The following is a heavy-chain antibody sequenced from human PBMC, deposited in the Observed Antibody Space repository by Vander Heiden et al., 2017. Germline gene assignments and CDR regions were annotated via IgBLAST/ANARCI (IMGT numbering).Heavy chain of an antibody. CDR2: INHSGST. V-gene: IGHV4-34*01. CDR3: ARLREMATITPSYFDY. D-gene: IGHD5-12*01. Sequence: QVQLQQCGAGLFNPSATLSPPCAVYGGSFRGHYWSWIRQPPGQGLEWIGEINHSGSTNYNPSLKSRGTISVDTSKNQFSLKLSSVTAADTAVYYCARLREMATITPSYFDYWGQGTLVTVSS. J-gene: IGHJ4*02. CDR1: GGSFRGHY.